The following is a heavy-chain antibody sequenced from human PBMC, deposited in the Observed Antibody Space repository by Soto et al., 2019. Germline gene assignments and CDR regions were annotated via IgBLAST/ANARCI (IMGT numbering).Heavy chain of an antibody. D-gene: IGHD2-21*01. CDR1: GGSISSGGYS. J-gene: IGHJ5*02. V-gene: IGHV4-30-2*01. CDR3: FLIVITYYFPSLYIRVTFSLDRSMNQFSLMLSSVISVDSAVFYFAGVRGPYCGGECYPPTPNWFDP. Sequence: SETLSLTCAVSGGSISSGGYSWSWIRQPPGKGLEWIGYIYHSGSTYYNPSLKSRVTISVDRSKNQFYLKLSSVTAAESAVYYFFLIVITYYFPSLYIRVTFSLDRSMNQFSLMLSSVISVDSAVFYFAGVRGPYCGGECYPPTPNWFDPWGQGTLVTVSS. CDR2: IYHSGST.